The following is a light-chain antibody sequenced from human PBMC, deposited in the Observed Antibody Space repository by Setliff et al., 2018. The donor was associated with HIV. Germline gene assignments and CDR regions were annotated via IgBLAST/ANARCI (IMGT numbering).Light chain of an antibody. Sequence: VLTQTASVYGSPGQSITISCTGASSDVGGYNYVSWYQQHPGKAPKLMIYEVSTRPSGVSNRFSGYKSGNTASLTISGLQAEDEADYYCSSYTSISTLLYVFGTGTKVTVL. V-gene: IGLV2-14*01. J-gene: IGLJ1*01. CDR2: EVS. CDR1: SSDVGGYNY. CDR3: SSYTSISTLLYV.